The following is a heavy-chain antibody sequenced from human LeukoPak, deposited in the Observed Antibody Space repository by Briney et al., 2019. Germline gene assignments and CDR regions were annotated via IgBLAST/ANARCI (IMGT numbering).Heavy chain of an antibody. V-gene: IGHV3-15*01. CDR3: AKSDAYDTTYYFDF. Sequence: GGSLRLSCAASGFTFSSYAVSWVRQAPGKGLEWVGRIKSKTDGETTDYAAPVKGRFTIPRDDSKNTLYLQMKSLRAEDTAVYFCAKSDAYDTTYYFDFWGQGTLVTVSS. J-gene: IGHJ4*02. CDR1: GFTFSSYA. D-gene: IGHD3-22*01. CDR2: IKSKTDGETT.